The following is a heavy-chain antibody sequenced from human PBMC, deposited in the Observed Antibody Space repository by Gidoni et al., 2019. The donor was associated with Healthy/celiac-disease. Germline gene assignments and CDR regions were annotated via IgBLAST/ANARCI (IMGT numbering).Heavy chain of an antibody. Sequence: QVQLVQSGAEVKKPGASVKVSCKASGYNFSSYGISWVRQAPGQGLEWMGWISAYNGNTNYAQKLQGRVTMTTDTFTSTAYMELRSLRSDDTAVYYCARSYDSSGWYREDAFDIWGQGTMVTVSS. CDR3: ARSYDSSGWYREDAFDI. CDR2: ISAYNGNT. V-gene: IGHV1-18*01. CDR1: GYNFSSYG. D-gene: IGHD6-19*01. J-gene: IGHJ3*02.